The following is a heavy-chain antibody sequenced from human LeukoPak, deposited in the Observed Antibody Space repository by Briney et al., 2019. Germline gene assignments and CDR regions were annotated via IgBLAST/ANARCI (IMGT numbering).Heavy chain of an antibody. Sequence: GASVKVSCKASGYTFTSYGISWVRQAPGQGLEWMGWISAYNGNTNYAQKLQGRVTMTTDTSTSTAYMELRSLRSEDTAVYYCARAPHAYYGSGSYYNPPYYFDYWGQGALVTVSS. CDR3: ARAPHAYYGSGSYYNPPYYFDY. CDR2: ISAYNGNT. V-gene: IGHV1-18*01. D-gene: IGHD3-10*01. CDR1: GYTFTSYG. J-gene: IGHJ4*02.